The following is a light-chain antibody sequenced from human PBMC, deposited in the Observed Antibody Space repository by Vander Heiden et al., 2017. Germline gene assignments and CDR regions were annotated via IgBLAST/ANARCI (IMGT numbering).Light chain of an antibody. CDR1: TSNIGSNT. CDR3: AAWDDSLNGVL. Sequence: QSVLTQPPSASGTPGQRVTISCSGSTSNIGSNTVNWYQQLPGTAPKLLIYSNNQRPSGVPDRLSGSKSGTSAPLAISGLQSEDEADYYCAAWDDSLNGVLFGGGTKLTVL. J-gene: IGLJ2*01. V-gene: IGLV1-44*01. CDR2: SNN.